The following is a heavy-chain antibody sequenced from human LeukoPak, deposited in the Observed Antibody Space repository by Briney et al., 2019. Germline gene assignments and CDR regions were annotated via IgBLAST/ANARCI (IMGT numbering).Heavy chain of an antibody. D-gene: IGHD2-2*01. J-gene: IGHJ6*02. V-gene: IGHV4-34*01. CDR3: ARGPGTYQLPRGMDV. Sequence: PSETLSLTCAVYGGSFSGYYWSWIRQPPGKGLEWIGEINHSGSTNYNPSLKSRVTISVDTSKNQFSLKLSSVTAADTAVYYCARGPGTYQLPRGMDVWGQGTTVTVSS. CDR1: GGSFSGYY. CDR2: INHSGST.